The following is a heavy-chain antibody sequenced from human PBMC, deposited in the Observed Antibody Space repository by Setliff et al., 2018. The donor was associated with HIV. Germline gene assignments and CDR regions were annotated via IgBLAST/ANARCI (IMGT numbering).Heavy chain of an antibody. CDR1: GYAFASYG. Sequence: ASVKVSCKASGYAFASYGLNWVRQAPGQGLEWMGWINTHSGNPTYAQAFTGRFVFSLDTSVSTAYLQISSLWAEDTAVYYCARFYDSGASYSDDAFDIWGQGTMVTVSS. CDR2: INTHSGNP. CDR3: ARFYDSGASYSDDAFDI. D-gene: IGHD3-22*01. V-gene: IGHV7-4-1*02. J-gene: IGHJ3*02.